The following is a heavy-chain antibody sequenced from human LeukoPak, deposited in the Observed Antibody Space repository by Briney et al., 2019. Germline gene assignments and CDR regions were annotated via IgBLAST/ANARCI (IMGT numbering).Heavy chain of an antibody. CDR1: GGSISSYY. CDR3: AREVRDILTGYYLLDY. J-gene: IGHJ4*02. CDR2: IYYSGST. Sequence: SETLSLTCTVSGGSISSYYWSWIRQPPGKGLEWIGYIYYSGSTNYNPSLKSRVTISVATYKNQFSLKLSSVTAADTAVYYWAREVRDILTGYYLLDYWGQGTLVTVSS. D-gene: IGHD3-9*01. V-gene: IGHV4-59*01.